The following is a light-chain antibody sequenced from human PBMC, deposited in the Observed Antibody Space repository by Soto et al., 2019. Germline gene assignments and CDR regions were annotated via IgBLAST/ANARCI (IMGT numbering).Light chain of an antibody. CDR2: GNS. J-gene: IGLJ1*01. V-gene: IGLV1-40*01. Sequence: QSVLTQPPSLSGAPGQRVTISCTGSSSNIGATYDVQWYQQLPGTAPKLLIYGNSNRPSGVPDRFSGSKSGTSASLAITGLQAHDEADYYCQSYDSSLSAHYVFGSGTKVTVL. CDR1: SSNIGATYD. CDR3: QSYDSSLSAHYV.